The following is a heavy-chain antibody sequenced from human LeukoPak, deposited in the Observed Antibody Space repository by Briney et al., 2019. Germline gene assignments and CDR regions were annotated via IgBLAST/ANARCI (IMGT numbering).Heavy chain of an antibody. J-gene: IGHJ4*02. Sequence: ASVKVSCKASGYTFTGYYMHWVRQAPGQGLEWMGWINPNSGGTNYAQKFQGRVTMTRDTSISIAYMELSRLRSDDTAVYYCARGPRYFDWFFDYWGQGTLVTVSS. V-gene: IGHV1-2*02. CDR3: ARGPRYFDWFFDY. CDR1: GYTFTGYY. D-gene: IGHD3-9*01. CDR2: INPNSGGT.